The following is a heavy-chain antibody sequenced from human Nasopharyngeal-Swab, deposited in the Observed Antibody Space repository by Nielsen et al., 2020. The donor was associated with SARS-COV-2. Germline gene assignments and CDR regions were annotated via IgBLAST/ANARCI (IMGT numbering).Heavy chain of an antibody. J-gene: IGHJ6*03. CDR1: GFTFSSYD. Sequence: GESLKISCAASGFTFSSYDMHWVRQATGKGLEWVSAIGTAGDTYYPGSVKGRFTISRDNSKNTLYLQMNSLRAEDTAVYYCGRGNGGPPSYYYYYYYMDVWGKGTTVTVSS. V-gene: IGHV3-13*01. CDR3: GRGNGGPPSYYYYYYYMDV. CDR2: IGTAGDT. D-gene: IGHD1-1*01.